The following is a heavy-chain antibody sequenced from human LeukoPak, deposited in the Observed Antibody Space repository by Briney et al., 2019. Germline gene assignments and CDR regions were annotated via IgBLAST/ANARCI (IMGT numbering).Heavy chain of an antibody. D-gene: IGHD5-24*01. CDR1: GFTFSSYS. CDR3: ARVPVEMTTLFDY. CDR2: TSSSSSYI. V-gene: IGHV3-21*01. J-gene: IGHJ4*02. Sequence: GGSLRLSCAASGFTFSSYSMNWVRQAPGKGLEWVSSTSSSSSYIYYADSVKGRFTISRDNAKNSLYLQMNSLRAEDTAVYYCARVPVEMTTLFDYWGQGTLVTVSS.